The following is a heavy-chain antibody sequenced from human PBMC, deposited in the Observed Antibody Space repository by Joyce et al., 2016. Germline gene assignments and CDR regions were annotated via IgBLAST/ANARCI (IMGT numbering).Heavy chain of an antibody. CDR2: IIPFFPTA. CDR3: ARGAKELRFVEWSLDAFDI. J-gene: IGHJ3*02. V-gene: IGHV1-69*18. CDR1: GGNFKNYA. D-gene: IGHD3-3*01. Sequence: QVQLAQSGAEVKKPGSSVKVSCKASGGNFKNYAINWVRQAPGQGLEWMGSIIPFFPTAAYAQKFQGRVTIVADESTSTVDLELSSLRSEDTGVYYCARGAKELRFVEWSLDAFDIWGEGTLVTVSS.